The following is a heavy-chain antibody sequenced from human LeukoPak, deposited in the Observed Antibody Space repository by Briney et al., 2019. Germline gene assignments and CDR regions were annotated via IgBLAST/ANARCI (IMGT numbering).Heavy chain of an antibody. CDR2: ISSSSSYI. Sequence: GGSLRLSCAASGFTLSSYSMNWVRQAPGKGLEWVSSISSSSSYIYYADSVKGRFTISRDNAKNSLYLQMNSLRAEDTAVYYCARDSLTMIDDYWGQGILVTVSS. CDR1: GFTLSSYS. J-gene: IGHJ4*02. V-gene: IGHV3-21*01. D-gene: IGHD3-22*01. CDR3: ARDSLTMIDDY.